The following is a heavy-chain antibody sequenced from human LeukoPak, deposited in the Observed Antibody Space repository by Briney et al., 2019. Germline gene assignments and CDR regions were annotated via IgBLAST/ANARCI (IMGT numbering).Heavy chain of an antibody. CDR2: INPSGGST. V-gene: IGHV1-46*01. CDR3: ARSPHYYYDSSGYSYPDY. J-gene: IGHJ4*02. CDR1: GYTFTGYY. Sequence: AASVKVSCKASGYTFTGYYMHWVRQAPGQGLEWMGIINPSGGSTSYAQKFQGRVTMTRDMSTSTVYMELSSLRSEDTAVYYCARSPHYYYDSSGYSYPDYWGQGTLVTVSS. D-gene: IGHD3-22*01.